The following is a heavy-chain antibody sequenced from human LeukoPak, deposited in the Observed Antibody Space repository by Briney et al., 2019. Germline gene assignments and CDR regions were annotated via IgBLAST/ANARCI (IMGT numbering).Heavy chain of an antibody. CDR1: GFTFSSYA. J-gene: IGHJ4*02. Sequence: GGSLRLSCAASGFTFSSYAMSWVRQAPGKGLEWVPAISGSGGSTYYAESVKGRFTISRDNSKNTLYLQMNSLRAEDTAVYYCAKEPYYGSGSYYSNWGQGTLVTVSS. D-gene: IGHD3-10*01. CDR2: ISGSGGST. V-gene: IGHV3-23*01. CDR3: AKEPYYGSGSYYSN.